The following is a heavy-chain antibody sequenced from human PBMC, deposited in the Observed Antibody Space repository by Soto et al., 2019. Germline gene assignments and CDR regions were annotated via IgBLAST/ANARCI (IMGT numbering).Heavy chain of an antibody. Sequence: ASVKVSCKASGYTFTSYGISWVRQAPGQGLEWMGWISAYNGNTNYAQKLQGRVTMTTDTSTSTAYVELRSLRSDDTAVYYCAREPLYDFWSGYYPSSDYWGQGTLVTVSS. CDR2: ISAYNGNT. D-gene: IGHD3-3*01. V-gene: IGHV1-18*01. CDR1: GYTFTSYG. J-gene: IGHJ4*02. CDR3: AREPLYDFWSGYYPSSDY.